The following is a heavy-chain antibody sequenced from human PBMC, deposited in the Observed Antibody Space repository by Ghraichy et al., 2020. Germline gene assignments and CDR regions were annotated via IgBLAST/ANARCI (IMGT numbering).Heavy chain of an antibody. V-gene: IGHV2-5*01. CDR1: GFSLSTSGVG. D-gene: IGHD2-21*01. Sequence: SGPTLVKPTQTLTLTCTFSGFSLSTSGVGVGWIRQPPGKALEWLALIYWNDDKRYSPSLKSRLTITKDTSKNQVVLTMTNMDPVDTATYYCAHKLTRVVSDWFDPWGQGTLVTVSS. CDR3: AHKLTRVVSDWFDP. CDR2: IYWNDDK. J-gene: IGHJ5*02.